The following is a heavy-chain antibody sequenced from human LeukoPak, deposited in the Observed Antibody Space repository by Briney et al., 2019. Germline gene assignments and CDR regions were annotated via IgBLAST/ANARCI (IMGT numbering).Heavy chain of an antibody. Sequence: GASLQISCKGSGSIFTSYWIGWVRQLPGKGLEWMGIIYPGDSDTRYSPSFQGQVTISADKSISTAYLQWSSLKASDTAMYYCARHCRYYDSSGCVDIWGQGTMVTVSS. J-gene: IGHJ3*02. CDR3: ARHCRYYDSSGCVDI. CDR2: IYPGDSDT. V-gene: IGHV5-51*01. CDR1: GSIFTSYW. D-gene: IGHD3-22*01.